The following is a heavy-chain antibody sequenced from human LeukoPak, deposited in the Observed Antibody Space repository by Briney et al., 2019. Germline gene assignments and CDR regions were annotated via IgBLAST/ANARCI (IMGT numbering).Heavy chain of an antibody. CDR3: AGYATTVTTNDY. V-gene: IGHV4-4*07. CDR1: GGSISSYY. CDR2: IYTSGST. Sequence: SETLSLTCTVSGGSISSYYWSWIRQPAGKGLEWIGRIYTSGSTNYNPSLKSRVTMSVDTSKNQFSLKLSSVGAADTAVYYCAGYATTVTTNDYWGQGTLVTVSS. J-gene: IGHJ4*02. D-gene: IGHD4-17*01.